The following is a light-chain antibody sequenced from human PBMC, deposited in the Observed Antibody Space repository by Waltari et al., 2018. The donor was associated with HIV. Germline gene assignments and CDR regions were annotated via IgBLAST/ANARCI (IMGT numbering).Light chain of an antibody. CDR2: FDD. Sequence: QSALTQPPSVSAAPRQRVTIPCSGTRSNIGKNAVNWYRQFPGTTPTLLIYFDDLLSSGVSDRFSASKADISASRAISGLQSEDEADYCCAAWDGNLNAMLFGGGTRLTVL. CDR3: AAWDGNLNAML. J-gene: IGLJ3*02. CDR1: RSNIGKNA. V-gene: IGLV1-36*01.